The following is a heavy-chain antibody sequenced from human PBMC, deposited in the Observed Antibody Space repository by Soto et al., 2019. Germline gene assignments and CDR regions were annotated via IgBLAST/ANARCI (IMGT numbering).Heavy chain of an antibody. CDR3: AKDHYDILPGYTSYYFDY. Sequence: GGFLRLSCAASGFTFSSYGMHWVRQAPGKGLEWVAVISYDGSNKYYADSVKGRFTISRDNSKNTLYLQMNSLRAEDTAVYYCAKDHYDILPGYTSYYFDYWGQGTLVTVSS. CDR2: ISYDGSNK. V-gene: IGHV3-30*18. D-gene: IGHD3-9*01. J-gene: IGHJ4*02. CDR1: GFTFSSYG.